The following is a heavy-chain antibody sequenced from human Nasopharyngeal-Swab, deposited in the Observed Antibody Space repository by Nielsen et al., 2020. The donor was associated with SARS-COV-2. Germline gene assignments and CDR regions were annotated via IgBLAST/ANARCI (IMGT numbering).Heavy chain of an antibody. CDR2: ISAYNGNT. J-gene: IGHJ5*02. CDR3: ARDWGYYYGSGSYFLPNNWFDP. Sequence: WVRQAPGQGLEWMGWISAYNGNTNYAQKLQGRVTMTTDTSTSTAYTELRSLRSDDTAVYYCARDWGYYYGSGSYFLPNNWFDPWGQGTLVTVSS. V-gene: IGHV1-18*01. D-gene: IGHD3-10*01.